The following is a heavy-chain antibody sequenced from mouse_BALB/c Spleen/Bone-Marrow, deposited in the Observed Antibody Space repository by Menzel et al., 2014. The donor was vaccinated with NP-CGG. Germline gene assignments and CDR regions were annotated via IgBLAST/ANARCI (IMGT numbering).Heavy chain of an antibody. D-gene: IGHD2-4*01. J-gene: IGHJ3*01. CDR1: GYTFTKYW. Sequence: QVQLQQSGAELARPGASVKLSCKASGYTFTKYWMHWVKQRPGQGLEWIGTIFPGDGDTRYTQKFKGKATLTADKSSTTASMHLSSLASKNPAVYYCARGGITTSPFSYWGQGTLVTVSA. CDR3: ARGGITTSPFSY. V-gene: IGHV1-87*01. CDR2: IFPGDGDT.